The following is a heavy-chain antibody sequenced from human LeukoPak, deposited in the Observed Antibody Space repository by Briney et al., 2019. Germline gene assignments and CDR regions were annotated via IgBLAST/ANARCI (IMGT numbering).Heavy chain of an antibody. CDR1: GYTFTSYG. J-gene: IGHJ5*02. D-gene: IGHD3-10*01. Sequence: GASVKVSCKASGYTFTSYGISWVRQAPGQGLEWMGWISAYNGNTNYAQKLQGRVTMTTDTSTSTAYMELRSLRSDDTAVYYCARAVPVFTMVRGVIINWFDPWGQGTLVTVSS. CDR2: ISAYNGNT. CDR3: ARAVPVFTMVRGVIINWFDP. V-gene: IGHV1-18*01.